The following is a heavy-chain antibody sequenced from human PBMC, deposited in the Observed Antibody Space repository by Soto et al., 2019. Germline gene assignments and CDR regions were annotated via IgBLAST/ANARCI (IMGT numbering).Heavy chain of an antibody. Sequence: GGSLRLSCAASGFTFSNAWINWVRQAPGKGLEWVGRIKSKTDGGTTDFAAPVKGRFAISRDDSKNMVYLQMNSLKTEDTGIYYCTIDSYITMIVGRFDYWGHALLLTVSS. J-gene: IGHJ4*01. CDR2: IKSKTDGGTT. D-gene: IGHD3-22*01. V-gene: IGHV3-15*07. CDR3: TIDSYITMIVGRFDY. CDR1: GFTFSNAW.